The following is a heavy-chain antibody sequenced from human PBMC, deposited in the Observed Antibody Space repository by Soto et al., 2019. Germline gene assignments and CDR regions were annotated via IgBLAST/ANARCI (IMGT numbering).Heavy chain of an antibody. J-gene: IGHJ4*02. CDR3: ARSSMVPVDCFDC. CDR1: VGSVSSGGYY. D-gene: IGHD3-10*01. Sequence: SVTQSLTSTVAVGSVSSGGYYWAWVRQSPGKGLEWIGNIYDSGSSNYSPAPKSRVSMSVDTSKNLRSLKMNSVTAADTAVYYCARSSMVPVDCFDCWGQQPSVTVSS. CDR2: IYDSGSS. V-gene: IGHV4-61*08.